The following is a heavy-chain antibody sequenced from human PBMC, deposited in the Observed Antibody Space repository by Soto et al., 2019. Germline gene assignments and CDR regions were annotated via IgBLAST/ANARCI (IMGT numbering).Heavy chain of an antibody. CDR2: INHSGST. CDR1: GGSFSGYY. CDR3: ARRGGSYPGLWVFDY. V-gene: IGHV4-34*01. D-gene: IGHD1-26*01. Sequence: PSETLSLTCAVYGGSFSGYYWSWIRQPPGKGLEWIGEINHSGSTNYNPSLKSRVTISVDTSKNQFSLKLSSVTAADTAVYYCARRGGSYPGLWVFDYWGQGTLVTVSS. J-gene: IGHJ4*02.